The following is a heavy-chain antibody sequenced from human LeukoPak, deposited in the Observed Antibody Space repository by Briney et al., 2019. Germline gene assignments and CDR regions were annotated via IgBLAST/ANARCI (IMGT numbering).Heavy chain of an antibody. Sequence: GGSLRLSCAASGFTFSSYSMNWVRQAPGKGLEWVSYISSSSSYIYYADSVKGRFTISRDNAKNSLYLQMNSLRAEDTAVYYCARDEYYDYVWGSYRLSWYFDLWGRGTLVTVSS. D-gene: IGHD3-16*02. J-gene: IGHJ2*01. CDR1: GFTFSSYS. V-gene: IGHV3-21*05. CDR3: ARDEYYDYVWGSYRLSWYFDL. CDR2: ISSSSSYI.